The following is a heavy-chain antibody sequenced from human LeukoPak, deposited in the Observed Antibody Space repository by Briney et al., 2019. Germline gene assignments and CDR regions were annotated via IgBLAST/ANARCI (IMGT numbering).Heavy chain of an antibody. CDR2: ISGSGGNT. CDR3: AKTTDSGSYNLDY. CDR1: GFTFSSYA. V-gene: IGHV3-23*01. Sequence: GGSLRLSCAASGFTFSSYAMSWVRQAPGKGLEWVSTISGSGGNTYYADSVKGRFTISRDNSKNTLFLQMNSLRAEDTAVYYCAKTTDSGSYNLDYWGQGTLVTVSS. D-gene: IGHD1-26*01. J-gene: IGHJ4*02.